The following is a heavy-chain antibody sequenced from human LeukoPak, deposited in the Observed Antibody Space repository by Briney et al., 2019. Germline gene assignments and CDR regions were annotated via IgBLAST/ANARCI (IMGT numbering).Heavy chain of an antibody. CDR1: GFTFSSYA. CDR3: ARGWLRSDYCFDS. V-gene: IGHV3-74*01. Sequence: GGSLRLSCAASGFTFSSYAMSWVRQAPGKGLVWVSRINSDVSSAGYADSVKGRFAMSRDDAKNTLYLQMNSLRAEDTAVYYCARGWLRSDYCFDSWGQGTLVTVSS. D-gene: IGHD5-12*01. J-gene: IGHJ4*02. CDR2: INSDVSSA.